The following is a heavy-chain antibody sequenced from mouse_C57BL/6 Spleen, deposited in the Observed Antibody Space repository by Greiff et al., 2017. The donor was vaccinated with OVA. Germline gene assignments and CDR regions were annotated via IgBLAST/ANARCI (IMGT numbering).Heavy chain of an antibody. Sequence: VQLQQSGAELARPGASVKMSCKASGYTFTSYTMHWVKQRPGQGLEWIGYINPSSGNTKYNQKFKDKATLTADKSASTAYMQLSSLTSEDSAVYYCARRYDYDLYYFDYWGQGTTLTVSS. J-gene: IGHJ2*01. CDR1: GYTFTSYT. V-gene: IGHV1-4*01. CDR3: ARRYDYDLYYFDY. D-gene: IGHD2-4*01. CDR2: INPSSGNT.